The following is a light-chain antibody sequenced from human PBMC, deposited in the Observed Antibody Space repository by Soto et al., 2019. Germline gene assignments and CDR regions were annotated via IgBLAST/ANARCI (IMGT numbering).Light chain of an antibody. V-gene: IGKV1-5*01. CDR3: QQYNSYSYT. Sequence: DIQMTQSPSTLSASVGDRVTITCRASQSISSWLAWYQQKPGKAPKLLIYDASSLESGVPSRFSGSGSGTEFTLTISSLQPDDFATYYCQQYNSYSYTVGQVTKLEIK. CDR1: QSISSW. J-gene: IGKJ2*01. CDR2: DAS.